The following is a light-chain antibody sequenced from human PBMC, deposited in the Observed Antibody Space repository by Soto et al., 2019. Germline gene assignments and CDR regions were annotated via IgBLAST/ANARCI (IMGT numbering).Light chain of an antibody. CDR3: NSYTTSNNYVV. V-gene: IGLV2-14*01. Sequence: QSALTQPASVSGSPGQSITISCTGTSSDVGGHNYVSWYQQHPGKAPKLMIYEVSNRPSGVSNRFSGSKSGNTASLTISGLQPEDEADYYCNSYTTSNNYVVFGGGTKLTVL. J-gene: IGLJ2*01. CDR1: SSDVGGHNY. CDR2: EVS.